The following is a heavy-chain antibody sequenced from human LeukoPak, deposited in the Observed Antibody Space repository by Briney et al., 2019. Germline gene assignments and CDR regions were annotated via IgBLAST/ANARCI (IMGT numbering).Heavy chain of an antibody. V-gene: IGHV4-34*01. J-gene: IGHJ6*02. CDR2: INHSGST. Sequence: PSETLSLTCAVYGGSFSGYYWSCIRQPPGKGLEWIGEINHSGSTNYNPSLKSRVTISVDTSKNQFSLKLSSVTAADTAVYYCARGGIAARPDYYGMDVWGQGTTVTVSS. D-gene: IGHD6-6*01. CDR3: ARGGIAARPDYYGMDV. CDR1: GGSFSGYY.